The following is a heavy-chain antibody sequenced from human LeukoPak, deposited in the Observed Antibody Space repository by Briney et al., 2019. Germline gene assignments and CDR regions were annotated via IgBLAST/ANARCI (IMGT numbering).Heavy chain of an antibody. CDR2: IYNSGIT. J-gene: IGHJ4*02. D-gene: IGHD3-9*01. V-gene: IGHV4-4*09. Sequence: PSETLSLTCTVFGGSISSYYWSWIRKPPGKGLEWIGYIYNSGITNKNPSLKSRVTISGDTSKNQFSPKLGSVTAADTAVYYCARHGDVRYFDWLKDGFDYWGQGTLVTVSS. CDR3: ARHGDVRYFDWLKDGFDY. CDR1: GGSISSYY.